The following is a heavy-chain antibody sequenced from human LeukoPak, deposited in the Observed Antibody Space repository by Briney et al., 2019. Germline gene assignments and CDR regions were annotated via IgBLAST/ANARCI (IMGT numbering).Heavy chain of an antibody. J-gene: IGHJ4*02. CDR3: ARGRTPGSGYGVDY. Sequence: GAPVKVSCKASGYTFTGYYIHWVRQAPGQGLEWMGWINPNINGTNYAQKFQGRVTMTGDRSISTAYMELSRLRSDDTAVYYCARGRTPGSGYGVDYWGQGTVVTVSS. V-gene: IGHV1-2*02. CDR1: GYTFTGYY. CDR2: INPNINGT. D-gene: IGHD6-25*01.